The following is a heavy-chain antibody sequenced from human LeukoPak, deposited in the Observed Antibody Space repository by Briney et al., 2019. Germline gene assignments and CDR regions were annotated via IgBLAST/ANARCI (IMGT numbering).Heavy chain of an antibody. CDR3: ASWGSYRLYAFDI. Sequence: ASVKVSCKASGYTFTSYDINWVRQATGQGLEWMGWMNPNSGNTGYAQKFQGRVTMTRNTSISTAYMELSSLRSEDTAVYYCASWGSYRLYAFDIWGQGTMVTVSS. CDR1: GYTFTSYD. J-gene: IGHJ3*02. CDR2: MNPNSGNT. D-gene: IGHD3-16*02. V-gene: IGHV1-8*01.